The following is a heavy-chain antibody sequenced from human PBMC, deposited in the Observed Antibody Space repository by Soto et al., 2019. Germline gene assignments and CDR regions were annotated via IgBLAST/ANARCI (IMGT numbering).Heavy chain of an antibody. CDR1: GGSISSYY. J-gene: IGHJ4*02. CDR2: IYYSGST. V-gene: IGHV4-59*01. CDR3: ARESSGGSCFDY. Sequence: QVQLQESGPGLVKPSETLSLTCTVSGGSISSYYWSWIRQPPGKGLEWIGYIYYSGSTNYNPSLQSLVTISVDTSKNQFSLKLSSVTAADTAVYYCARESSGGSCFDYWGQGTLVTVSS. D-gene: IGHD2-15*01.